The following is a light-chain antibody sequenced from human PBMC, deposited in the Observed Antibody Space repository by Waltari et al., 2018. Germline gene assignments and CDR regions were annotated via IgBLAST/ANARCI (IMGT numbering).Light chain of an antibody. J-gene: IGKJ5*01. CDR1: QSLLHSIGYNY. V-gene: IGKV2-28*01. CDR3: MQALQTPRT. CDR2: LGS. Sequence: DIVMTQSPLSLPVTPGEPASISCRSSQSLLHSIGYNYLDWYLQKPGQSPQLLIYLGSNRASGVPDRFSGSGSGTDFTLKISRVEAEDVGVYYFMQALQTPRTFGQGTRLEIK.